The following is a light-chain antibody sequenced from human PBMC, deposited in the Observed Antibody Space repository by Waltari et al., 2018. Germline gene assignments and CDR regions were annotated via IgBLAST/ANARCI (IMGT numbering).Light chain of an antibody. J-gene: IGLJ2*01. CDR2: DTS. CDR3: SVSYSGHVI. V-gene: IGLV7-46*01. CDR1: TGAVTSGQF. Sequence: QVVVTQEPSLTVSPGGTVTLTCGSSTGAVTSGQFPYGFLQKPGQAPRTLVYDTSNKHSWTPARFSGSLLGGKAALTLSGAQPEDEAEYYCSVSYSGHVIFGGGTKLTVL.